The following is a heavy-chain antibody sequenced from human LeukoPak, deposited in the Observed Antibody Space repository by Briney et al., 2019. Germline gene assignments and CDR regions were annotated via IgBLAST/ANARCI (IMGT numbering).Heavy chain of an antibody. CDR3: ARGLRKDYDSSGQRYFDL. CDR1: GGSISSGGYY. D-gene: IGHD3-22*01. Sequence: SETLSLTCTVSGGSISSGGYYWSWIRQHPGKGLEWIGYIYYSGSTYYNPCLKSRVTISVDTSKNQFSLKLSSVTAADTAVYYCARGLRKDYDSSGQRYFDLWGRGTLVTVSS. V-gene: IGHV4-31*03. J-gene: IGHJ2*01. CDR2: IYYSGST.